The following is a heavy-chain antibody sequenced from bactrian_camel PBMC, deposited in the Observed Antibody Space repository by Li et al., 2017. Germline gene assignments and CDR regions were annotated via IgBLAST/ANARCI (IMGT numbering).Heavy chain of an antibody. CDR3: AKGSAISWQEGP. V-gene: IGHV3S42*01. J-gene: IGHJ4*01. CDR1: GFTFIADA. D-gene: IGHD6*01. Sequence: VQLVESGGGSVQPGGSLRLSCAASGFTFIADAMTWVRQAPGKGLEWVSSIGSLGRTTLYADSVKGRFTISRDNAKNTLYLQLNNLKTKDTAMYYCAKGSAISWQEGPRGQGTEVTVS. CDR2: IGSLGRTT.